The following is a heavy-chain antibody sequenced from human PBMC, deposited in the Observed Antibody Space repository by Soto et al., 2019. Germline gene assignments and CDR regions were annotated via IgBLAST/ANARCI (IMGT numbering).Heavy chain of an antibody. V-gene: IGHV3-33*01. J-gene: IGHJ6*02. D-gene: IGHD5-12*01. CDR1: GFTFSSYG. CDR2: IWYDGSNK. CDR3: ARGTQSRYGPLFYYYYGMDV. Sequence: QVQLVESGGGVVQPGRSLRLSCAASGFTFSSYGMHWVRQAPGKGLEWVAVIWYDGSNKYYADSVKGRFTISRDNSKNTLYLQMNSLRAEDTAVYYCARGTQSRYGPLFYYYYGMDVWGQGTTVTVSS.